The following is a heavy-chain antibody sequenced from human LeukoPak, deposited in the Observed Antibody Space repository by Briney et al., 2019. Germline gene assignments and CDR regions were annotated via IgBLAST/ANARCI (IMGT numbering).Heavy chain of an antibody. Sequence: AGGSLRLSCAASGFTFSSSGINSGRQAPGNGLGLVSGISGSGDSTKYADSVKGPFPISRDNSKNPLNLQLSTLRAEDTAVYYCAKGRWELLTDAIDIWGQGTMVTVSS. CDR1: GFTFSSSG. CDR3: AKGRWELLTDAIDI. J-gene: IGHJ3*02. V-gene: IGHV3-23*01. CDR2: ISGSGDST. D-gene: IGHD1-26*01.